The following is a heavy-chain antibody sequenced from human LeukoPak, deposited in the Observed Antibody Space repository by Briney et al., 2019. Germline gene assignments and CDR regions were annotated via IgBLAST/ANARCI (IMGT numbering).Heavy chain of an antibody. Sequence: GGSLRLSCEASGFSLSKAWMSWVRQAPGKGLEWVGRIKMKADGGTTEYVAPVKGRFTISRDDSKNMVYLQMNSLKTEDTAVYYCTTGYASDWYAWGQGTLVIVSS. CDR1: GFSLSKAW. CDR2: IKMKADGGTT. D-gene: IGHD3-9*01. CDR3: TTGYASDWYA. J-gene: IGHJ5*02. V-gene: IGHV3-15*01.